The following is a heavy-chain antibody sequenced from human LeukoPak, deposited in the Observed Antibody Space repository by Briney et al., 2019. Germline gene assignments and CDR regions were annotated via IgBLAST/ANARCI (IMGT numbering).Heavy chain of an antibody. D-gene: IGHD2-21*01. V-gene: IGHV3-7*01. CDR2: IKQDGSEK. J-gene: IGHJ4*02. CDR1: GFTFSSYW. Sequence: GGSLRHSCAASGFTFSSYWMSSVRQAPGKGLEGVANIKQDGSEKYYVDSVKGLFTISRDNAKNSLYLKMHSVRAEDTAVYYCARDETSEHTYGPLGYWGQGTLVTVSS. CDR3: ARDETSEHTYGPLGY.